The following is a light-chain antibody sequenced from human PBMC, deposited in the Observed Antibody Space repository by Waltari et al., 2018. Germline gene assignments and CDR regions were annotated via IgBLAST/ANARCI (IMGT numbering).Light chain of an antibody. CDR3: QQYVHLVT. V-gene: IGKV1-33*01. Sequence: DIQMTQSPSSLSASVGDRVTIACQASHDISKHLNWYQQKLGKAPKLLSYDATNLEKGVPSRFSGSGSGTDFTFTISSLQPEDIATYYCQQYVHLVTFGQGTRLEI. CDR1: HDISKH. J-gene: IGKJ5*01. CDR2: DAT.